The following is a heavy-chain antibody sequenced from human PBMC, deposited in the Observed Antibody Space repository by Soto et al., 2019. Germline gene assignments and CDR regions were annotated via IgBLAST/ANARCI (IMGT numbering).Heavy chain of an antibody. D-gene: IGHD7-27*01. CDR3: AKDPRDWGYIWFDP. Sequence: GGSLSLSYEAPGFPFSSYAMSWVRPAPGKGLEWVSSISSSGGSTNYADSVKGRFTISRDNSKNTLYLQMNSLRAEDTAVYYCAKDPRDWGYIWFDPWGQGTLVTVS. CDR2: ISSSGGST. V-gene: IGHV3-23*01. J-gene: IGHJ5*02. CDR1: GFPFSSYA.